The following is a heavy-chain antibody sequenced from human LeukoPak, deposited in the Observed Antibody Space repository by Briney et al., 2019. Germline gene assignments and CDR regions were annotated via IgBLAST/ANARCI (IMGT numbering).Heavy chain of an antibody. Sequence: GGSLRLSCAASGFTFSSYGMQFSSYGMHWVRQAPGQGLERVAFIRSDGRNKYYADSVKGRFTISRDNTKNTLYLQMNSLKPEDTAVYYCAKLKINYYYYMDVWGKGTTVIVSS. J-gene: IGHJ6*03. CDR2: IRSDGRNK. CDR3: AKLKINYYYYMDV. CDR1: GFTFSSYGMQFSSYG. D-gene: IGHD3-16*01. V-gene: IGHV3-30*02.